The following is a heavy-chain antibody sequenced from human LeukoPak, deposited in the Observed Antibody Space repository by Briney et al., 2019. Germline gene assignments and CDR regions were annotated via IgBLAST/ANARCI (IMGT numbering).Heavy chain of an antibody. Sequence: GGCLRLSCAASGFTFSNYAMNWGRQAPGKGLEWVSIISGSGGSTHYADSVKGRFTISRDNAKNSLYLQMNSLRAEDTAVYYCARGSLDYDFWSGYYPPDYWGQGTMVTVSS. D-gene: IGHD3-3*01. J-gene: IGHJ4*02. CDR1: GFTFSNYA. CDR2: ISGSGGST. CDR3: ARGSLDYDFWSGYYPPDY. V-gene: IGHV3-23*01.